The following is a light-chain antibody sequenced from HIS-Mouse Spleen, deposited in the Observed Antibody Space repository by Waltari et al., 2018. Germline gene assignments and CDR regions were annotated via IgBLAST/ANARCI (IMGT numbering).Light chain of an antibody. CDR1: SSDVGGYNY. V-gene: IGLV2-11*01. Sequence: QSALTQPRSVSGSPGQSVTISCTGTSSDVGGYNYVSWYQPHPGKAPKLMIYDVSKRPSGVPDRVSGSKSGNTASLTISGLQAEDEADYYCCSYRVVFGGGTKLTVL. CDR3: CSYRVV. CDR2: DVS. J-gene: IGLJ2*01.